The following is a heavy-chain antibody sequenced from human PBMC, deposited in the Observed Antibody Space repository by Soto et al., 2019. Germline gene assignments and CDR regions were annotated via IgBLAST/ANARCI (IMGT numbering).Heavy chain of an antibody. D-gene: IGHD6-13*01. V-gene: IGHV3-30*18. CDR3: AKDRSGSWSLDY. J-gene: IGHJ4*02. Sequence: GGSLRLSCAASGFTFSSFAMHWVRQAPGKGLEWVAVISYDGSNKFYADSVKGRFTISRDHSKNTLYLQMNSLRADDTAVYYCAKDRSGSWSLDYWGQGTLVTVSS. CDR2: ISYDGSNK. CDR1: GFTFSSFA.